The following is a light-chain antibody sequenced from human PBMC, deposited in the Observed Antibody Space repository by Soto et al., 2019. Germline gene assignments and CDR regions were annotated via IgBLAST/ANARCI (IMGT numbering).Light chain of an antibody. CDR2: AAS. CDR3: QQSYSTPRT. CDR1: QSISSY. Sequence: DIQMRQSPSSLSASVGDRVTLTCRASQSISSYLNWYKQTQGKAPKXXIYAASSLQSGVPSRFSGSGSGTDFTLTISSLQPEDFETYYCQQSYSTPRTFGQGTRLEIK. V-gene: IGKV1-39*01. J-gene: IGKJ5*01.